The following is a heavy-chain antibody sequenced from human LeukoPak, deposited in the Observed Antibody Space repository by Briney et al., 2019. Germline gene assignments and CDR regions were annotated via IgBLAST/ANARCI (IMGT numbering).Heavy chain of an antibody. CDR2: IYYSRST. CDR3: ARGVLTTVSYYMDV. Sequence: SETLSLTCTVTGGSVSSHQWSWIRQPPGKGLEWIGYIYYSRSTNYNPSLKSRFTISIDTSNNRFSLRLSSVTAADTAVYYCARGVLTTVSYYMDVWGNGTTVTVSS. V-gene: IGHV4-59*02. D-gene: IGHD4-11*01. CDR1: GGSVSSHQ. J-gene: IGHJ6*03.